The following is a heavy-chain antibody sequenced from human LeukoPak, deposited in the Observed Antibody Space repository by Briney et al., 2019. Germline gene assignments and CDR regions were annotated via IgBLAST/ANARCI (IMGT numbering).Heavy chain of an antibody. V-gene: IGHV3-74*01. J-gene: IGHJ4*02. CDR3: ARERSGSFDN. CDR2: INTDGSST. Sequence: PGWSLRLSCATSGFNFSDSRMTWFRQDPGKGLVWVSGINTDGSSTTYADSVKGRFTISRDNAKNTLYLQMNSLRGEDTAVYHCARERSGSFDNWGQGTLVTVSS. D-gene: IGHD3-10*01. CDR1: GFNFSDSR.